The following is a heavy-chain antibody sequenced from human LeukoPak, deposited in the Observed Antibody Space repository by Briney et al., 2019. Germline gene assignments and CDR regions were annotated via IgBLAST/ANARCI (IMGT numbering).Heavy chain of an antibody. J-gene: IGHJ6*03. CDR1: GFTFSSYT. CDR3: ARGSSPVLRYFDWLPHGPDYYYMDV. D-gene: IGHD3-9*01. V-gene: IGHV3-48*04. Sequence: PGGSLRLSCAASGFTFSSYTMNWVRQAPGKGLEWVSYISSSGSTIYYADSVKGRFTISRDNAKNSLYLQMNSLRAEDTAVYYCARGSSPVLRYFDWLPHGPDYYYMDVWGKGTTVTVSS. CDR2: ISSSGSTI.